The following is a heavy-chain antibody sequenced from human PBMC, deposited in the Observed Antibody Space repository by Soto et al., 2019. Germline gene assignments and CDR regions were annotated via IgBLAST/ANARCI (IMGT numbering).Heavy chain of an antibody. Sequence: GGSLRLSCAASGFTFSNYGMHWVRQAPGKGLEWVAVLSYDGLNEYYADSVEGRFTVSRDNSKNTLDLQMNSLTIEDTAVYYCAKDLTHKSIAAQVAAVSGYYYYGMDVWGQGTTVTVSS. V-gene: IGHV3-30*18. CDR1: GFTFSNYG. CDR3: AKDLTHKSIAAQVAAVSGYYYYGMDV. D-gene: IGHD6-6*01. J-gene: IGHJ6*02. CDR2: LSYDGLNE.